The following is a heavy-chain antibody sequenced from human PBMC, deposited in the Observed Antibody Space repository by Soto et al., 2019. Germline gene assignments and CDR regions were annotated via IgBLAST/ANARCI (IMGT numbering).Heavy chain of an antibody. Sequence: PSETLSLTCAVSGGSISSSNWWSWVRQPPGKGLEWIGEIYHSGSTNYNPSLKSRVTISVDTSKNQFSLKLSSVTAADTAVYYCARDIRTYAFDIWGQGTMVTVSS. CDR1: GGSISSSNW. CDR3: ARDIRTYAFDI. V-gene: IGHV4-4*02. J-gene: IGHJ3*02. CDR2: IYHSGST.